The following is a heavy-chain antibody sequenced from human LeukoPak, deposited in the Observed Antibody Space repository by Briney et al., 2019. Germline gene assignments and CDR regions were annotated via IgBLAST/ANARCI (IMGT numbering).Heavy chain of an antibody. Sequence: GTSLRLSCAASGFTFSSYAMHSVHQAPGKGLEWVAVISYDGSNKYYADSVKGRFTISRDNSKNTLYLQMNSLRAEDTAVYYCARDLGVTTFDYRGQGTLVTVSS. J-gene: IGHJ4*02. CDR2: ISYDGSNK. CDR1: GFTFSSYA. D-gene: IGHD2-21*02. V-gene: IGHV3-30-3*01. CDR3: ARDLGVTTFDY.